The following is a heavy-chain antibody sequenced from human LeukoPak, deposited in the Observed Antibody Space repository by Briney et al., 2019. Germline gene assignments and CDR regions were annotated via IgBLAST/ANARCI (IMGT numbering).Heavy chain of an antibody. V-gene: IGHV4-34*01. CDR2: INHSGST. CDR3: ARRSTIFGVKG. Sequence: SETLSLTCAVYGGSFSGYYWSWIRQPPGKGLEWIGEINHSGSTNYNPSLKSRVTISVDTSKNQFSLKLSSVTAADTAVYYCARRSTIFGVKGWGQGTLVTVSS. D-gene: IGHD3-3*01. CDR1: GGSFSGYY. J-gene: IGHJ4*02.